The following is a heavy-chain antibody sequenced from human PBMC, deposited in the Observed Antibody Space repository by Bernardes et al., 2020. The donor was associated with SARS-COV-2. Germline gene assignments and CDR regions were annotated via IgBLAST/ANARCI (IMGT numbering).Heavy chain of an antibody. J-gene: IGHJ6*02. D-gene: IGHD6-19*01. CDR2: IVWDDDK. Sequence: SGPTLVKPTQTLTLTCTFSGFSLSTSGMCVSWIRQSPGKALEWLGLIVWDDDKYYRTSLKTRLTISKDTSKSQVVLTMTNMDPVDTGTYYCARTNFIAVPEYVMDVWGQGTTVTVSS. V-gene: IGHV2-70*01. CDR1: GFSLSTSGMC. CDR3: ARTNFIAVPEYVMDV.